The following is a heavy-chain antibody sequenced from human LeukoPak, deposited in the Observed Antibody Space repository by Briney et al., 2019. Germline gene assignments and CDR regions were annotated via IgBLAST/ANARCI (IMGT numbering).Heavy chain of an antibody. CDR3: AKAQSTVGDYFDY. J-gene: IGHJ4*02. CDR1: GLTFSTYS. V-gene: IGHV3-23*01. D-gene: IGHD4-11*01. Sequence: GGSLRLSCAVSGLTFSTYSMTWVRQGPGKGLEWVSAISGSGGSTYYADSVKGRFTISRDNSKNTLYLQMNSLRAEDTAVYYCAKAQSTVGDYFDYWGQGTLVTVSS. CDR2: ISGSGGST.